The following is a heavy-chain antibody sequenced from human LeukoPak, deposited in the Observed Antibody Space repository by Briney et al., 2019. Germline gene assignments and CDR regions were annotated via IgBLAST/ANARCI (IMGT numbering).Heavy chain of an antibody. J-gene: IGHJ1*01. CDR1: GGTFSSYA. Sequence: SVKVSCKASGGTFSSYAISWVRQAPGQGLEWMGRIIPILGIANYAQKFQGRVTITADKSTSTAYMELSSLRSEDTAVYYCARSYYYDSSGYPSESSFQHWGQGTLVTVSS. V-gene: IGHV1-69*04. CDR2: IIPILGIA. D-gene: IGHD3-22*01. CDR3: ARSYYYDSSGYPSESSFQH.